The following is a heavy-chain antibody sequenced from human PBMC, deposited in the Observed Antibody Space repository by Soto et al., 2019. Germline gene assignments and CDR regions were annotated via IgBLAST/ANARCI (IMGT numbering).Heavy chain of an antibody. J-gene: IGHJ4*02. CDR1: GFSFSSYW. CDR3: VREGSAWSRGY. CDR2: INTTGDST. Sequence: GGSLRLSCADSGFSFSSYWMHWVRQGPGKGLEWVSYINTTGDSTYYADSVKGRVTVSRDNAKNSLYLEMNSLRAGDTAVYYCVREGSAWSRGYWGQGTMVTVSS. V-gene: IGHV3-48*03. D-gene: IGHD6-19*01.